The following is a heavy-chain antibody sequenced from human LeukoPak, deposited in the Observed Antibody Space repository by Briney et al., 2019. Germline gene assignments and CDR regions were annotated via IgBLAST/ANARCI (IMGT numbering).Heavy chain of an antibody. Sequence: SETLSLTCAVSGYSISSGYYWGWIRQPPGKGLEWIGSIYHSGSTYYNPSLKSRVTISVDTSKNQFSLKLSSVTAADTAVYYCARQLAFDIWGQGTMVTVSS. V-gene: IGHV4-38-2*01. CDR2: IYHSGST. J-gene: IGHJ3*02. CDR1: GYSISSGYY. CDR3: ARQLAFDI.